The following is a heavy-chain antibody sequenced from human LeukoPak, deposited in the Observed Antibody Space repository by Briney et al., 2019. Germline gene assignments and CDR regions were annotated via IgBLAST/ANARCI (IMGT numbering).Heavy chain of an antibody. CDR1: GGSFSGYY. J-gene: IGHJ5*02. V-gene: IGHV4-34*01. CDR2: INHSGST. CDR3: ARGRRGRQQLVPEGRRFDP. Sequence: SETLSLTCAVYGGSFSGYYWSWIRQPPGQGREWIGEINHSGSTNYNPSLKSRVTISVDTSKNQFSLKLSSVTAADTAVYYCARGRRGRQQLVPEGRRFDPWGQGTLVTVSS. D-gene: IGHD6-13*01.